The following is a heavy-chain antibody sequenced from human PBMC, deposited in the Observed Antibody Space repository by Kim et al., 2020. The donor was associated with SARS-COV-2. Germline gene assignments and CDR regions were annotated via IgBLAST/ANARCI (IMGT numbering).Heavy chain of an antibody. J-gene: IGHJ6*02. D-gene: IGHD3-9*01. CDR1: GYSFTSYW. V-gene: IGHV5-51*01. CDR2: IYPGDSDT. CDR3: ARGHRFDLLTGYYSDYYGMDV. Sequence: GESLKISCKGSGYSFTSYWIGWVRQMPGKGLEWMGIIYPGDSDTRYSPSFQGQVTISADKSISTAYLQWSSLKALDTAMYYCARGHRFDLLTGYYSDYYGMDVWGQGTTVTVSS.